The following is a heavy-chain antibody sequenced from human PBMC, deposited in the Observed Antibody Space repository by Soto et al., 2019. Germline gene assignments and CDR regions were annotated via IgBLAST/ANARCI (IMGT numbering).Heavy chain of an antibody. CDR2: IYHSGST. D-gene: IGHD3-16*01. J-gene: IGHJ4*02. Sequence: QLQLQESGSGLVRPSQTLSLTCAVSGGSISSGGYSWRWIRQPPGKGLEWNVYIYHSGSTYYNPSLKSRVTISVDRSKNQFSLKLSSVTAADTAVYYCARALMITFGGVMGEIFDYWGQGTLVTVSS. CDR1: GGSISSGGYS. CDR3: ARALMITFGGVMGEIFDY. V-gene: IGHV4-30-2*01.